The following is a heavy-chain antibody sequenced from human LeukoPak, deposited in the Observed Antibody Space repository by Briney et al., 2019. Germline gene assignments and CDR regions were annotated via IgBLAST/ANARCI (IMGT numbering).Heavy chain of an antibody. V-gene: IGHV3-30*18. J-gene: IGHJ4*02. Sequence: GRSLRLSCAASGFTFSSYGMHWVRQAPGKGLEWVAVISYDGSNKYYVDSVKGRFTISRDNSKNTLYLQMNSLRAEDTAVYYCAKEAGPNYSGSGSPTDYWGQGTLVTVSS. CDR3: AKEAGPNYSGSGSPTDY. D-gene: IGHD3-10*01. CDR1: GFTFSSYG. CDR2: ISYDGSNK.